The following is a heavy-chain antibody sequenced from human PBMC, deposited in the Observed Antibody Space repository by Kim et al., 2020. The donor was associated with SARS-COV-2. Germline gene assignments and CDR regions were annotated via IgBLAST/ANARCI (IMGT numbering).Heavy chain of an antibody. V-gene: IGHV1-58*01. D-gene: IGHD2-15*01. CDR2: IVVGSGNT. CDR3: AADQPPFRKALIREGYCSGGSCSHPGWFDP. J-gene: IGHJ5*02. Sequence: SVKVSCKASGFTFTSSAVQWVRQARGQRLEWIGWIVVGSGNTNYAQKFQERVTITRDMSTSTAYMELSSLRSEDTAVYYCAADQPPFRKALIREGYCSGGSCSHPGWFDPWGQGTLVTVSS. CDR1: GFTFTSSA.